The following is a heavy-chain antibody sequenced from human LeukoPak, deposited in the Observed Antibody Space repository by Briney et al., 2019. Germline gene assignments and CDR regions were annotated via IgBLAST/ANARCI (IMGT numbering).Heavy chain of an antibody. D-gene: IGHD4-17*01. V-gene: IGHV4-59*01. J-gene: IGHJ4*02. CDR2: INYSGNT. Sequence: SETLSLTCSVSGGSLSSYYWSWIRQPPGKGLEWMGYINYSGNTNYNPSLKSRVTISVDTSKNQFSLRLTSVTAADTAVYYCAREGRQDYVYFDCWGQGTLVTVSS. CDR3: AREGRQDYVYFDC. CDR1: GGSLSSYY.